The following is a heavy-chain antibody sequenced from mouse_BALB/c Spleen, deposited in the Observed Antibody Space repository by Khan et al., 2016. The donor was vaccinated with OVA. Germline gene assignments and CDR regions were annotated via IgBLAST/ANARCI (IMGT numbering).Heavy chain of an antibody. V-gene: IGHV2-6-7*01. J-gene: IGHJ4*01. D-gene: IGHD2-10*01. CDR1: GFSLTGYG. Sequence: QVQLKQSGPGLVAPSQSLSITCTVSGFSLTGYGVNWVRQPPGKGLEWLGMIWGDGSTDYNSTLKSRLSISKDNSKSQVFLKMYSLQTDDTARYYCARAYYGNYREAMDYWGQGTSVTVS. CDR2: IWGDGST. CDR3: ARAYYGNYREAMDY.